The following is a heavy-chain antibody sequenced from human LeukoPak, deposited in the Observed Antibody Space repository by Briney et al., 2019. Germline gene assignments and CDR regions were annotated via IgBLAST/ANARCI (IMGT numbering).Heavy chain of an antibody. Sequence: GASVTVSCTASGYTFTGYYMHWVRQAPGQGLEWMGWINPNSGGTNYAQKFQGRVTMTRDTSISTAYMELSRLRSDDTAVYYCARDIRRRPSGIAAAGTPFDYWGQGTLVTVSS. J-gene: IGHJ4*02. CDR3: ARDIRRRPSGIAAAGTPFDY. D-gene: IGHD6-13*01. V-gene: IGHV1-2*02. CDR2: INPNSGGT. CDR1: GYTFTGYY.